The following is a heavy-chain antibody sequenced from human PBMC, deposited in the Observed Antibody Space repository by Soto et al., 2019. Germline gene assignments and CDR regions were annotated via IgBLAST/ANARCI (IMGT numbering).Heavy chain of an antibody. J-gene: IGHJ3*02. CDR2: IYYSGST. D-gene: IGHD3-22*01. V-gene: IGHV4-59*01. CDR3: ARGRLLYYDSLGAFDI. CDR1: GGSISSYY. Sequence: QVQLQESGPGLVKPSETLSLTCTVSGGSISSYYWSWIRQPPGKGLEWIGYIYYSGSTNYNPSLNSRSTISVDTSKNQCSLTLSSVTSAETAVYYCARGRLLYYDSLGAFDIWGQGTMVTVSS.